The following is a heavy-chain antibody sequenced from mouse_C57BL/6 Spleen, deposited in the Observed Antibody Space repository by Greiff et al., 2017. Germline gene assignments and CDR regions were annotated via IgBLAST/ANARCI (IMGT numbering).Heavy chain of an antibody. J-gene: IGHJ2*01. D-gene: IGHD1-1*01. CDR3: ATHYYGSGYFDY. V-gene: IGHV1-82*01. CDR2: IYPGDGDT. Sequence: VQLQQSGPELVKPGASVKISCKASGYAFSSSWMNWVKQRPGQGLEWIGRIYPGDGDTNYNGKFKGKATLTADKSSSTAYMQLSSLTSEDSAVYFWATHYYGSGYFDYWGQGTTLTVSS. CDR1: GYAFSSSW.